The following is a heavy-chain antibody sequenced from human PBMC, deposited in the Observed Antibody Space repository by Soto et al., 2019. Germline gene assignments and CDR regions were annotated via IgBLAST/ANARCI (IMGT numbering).Heavy chain of an antibody. CDR2: ISYDGSNK. CDR3: AKGEGYYDSSPHNDY. Sequence: PGGSLRLSCAASGFTFSSYGMHWVRQAPGKGLEWVAVISYDGSNKYYADSVKGRFTISRDNSKNTLYLQMNSLRAEDTAVYYCAKGEGYYDSSPHNDYWGQGTLVTVSS. CDR1: GFTFSSYG. D-gene: IGHD3-22*01. J-gene: IGHJ4*02. V-gene: IGHV3-30*18.